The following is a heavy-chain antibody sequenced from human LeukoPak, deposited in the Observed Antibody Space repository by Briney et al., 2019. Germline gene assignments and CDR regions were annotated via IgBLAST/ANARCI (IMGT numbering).Heavy chain of an antibody. J-gene: IGHJ4*02. CDR3: ARDRRGLTDY. CDR2: ISSSSSYI. V-gene: IGHV3-21*01. Sequence: GGSLRLSCAASGFTFSSYSMNWVRQAPGKGLEWDSSISSSSSYIYYADSVKGRFTISRDNAKNSLYLQMNSLRAEDTAVYYCARDRRGLTDYWGQGTLLTVSS. D-gene: IGHD5-12*01. CDR1: GFTFSSYS.